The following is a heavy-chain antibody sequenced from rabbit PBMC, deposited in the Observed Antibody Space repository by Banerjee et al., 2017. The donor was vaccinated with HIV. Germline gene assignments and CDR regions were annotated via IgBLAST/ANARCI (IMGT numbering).Heavy chain of an antibody. D-gene: IGHD4-1*01. CDR2: IDPVFGST. V-gene: IGHV1S7*01. CDR3: ARGGVVAGEYFNF. J-gene: IGHJ4*01. CDR1: GLDISSYS. Sequence: QLVESGGGLVQPGGSLKLSCKASGLDISSYSMNWVRQAPGKGLEWIGYIDPVFGSTYYASWVNGRFTISSHNAQNTLYLQLNSLTAADTATYFCARGGVVAGEYFNFWGQGTLVTVS.